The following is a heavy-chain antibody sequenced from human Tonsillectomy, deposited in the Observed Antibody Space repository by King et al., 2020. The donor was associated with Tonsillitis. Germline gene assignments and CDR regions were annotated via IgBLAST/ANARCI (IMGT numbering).Heavy chain of an antibody. CDR1: GFTFSSYA. Sequence: VQLVESGGGLVQPGGSLRLSCAASGFTFSSYAMSWVRQAPGKGLEWVSTISGSGGSTNYADSVKGRFTISRDNSKNTLYLQMNSLRVEDTAVHYCAKDKCSGGSCYSPWFDPRGQGTLVTVSS. D-gene: IGHD2-15*01. CDR3: AKDKCSGGSCYSPWFDP. J-gene: IGHJ5*02. CDR2: ISGSGGST. V-gene: IGHV3-23*04.